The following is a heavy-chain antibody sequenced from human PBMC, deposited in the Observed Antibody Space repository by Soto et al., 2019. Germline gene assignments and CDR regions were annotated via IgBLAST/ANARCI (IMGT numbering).Heavy chain of an antibody. CDR3: ARDTSNSFDY. Sequence: HVQLVQSGGELKKPGASVKVSCNTSGYTFNTYFISWVRQAPGQGLEWMGWISPYNGNTKYGEKFQGRVTMTTDTFTRPASMELRTLRFDDTAVYYCARDTSNSFDYWGQGTLVTVSS. CDR2: ISPYNGNT. J-gene: IGHJ4*02. D-gene: IGHD2-2*01. V-gene: IGHV1-18*01. CDR1: GYTFNTYF.